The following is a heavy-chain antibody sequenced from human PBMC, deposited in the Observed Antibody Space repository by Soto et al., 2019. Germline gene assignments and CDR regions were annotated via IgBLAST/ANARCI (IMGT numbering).Heavy chain of an antibody. CDR3: ARGDIVVVPAEDYYYYYGMDV. D-gene: IGHD2-2*01. CDR2: TYYRSKWYN. Sequence: SQTLSLTCAISGDSVSSNSAAWNWIRQSPSRGLEWLGRTYYRSKWYNDYAVSVKSRITINPDTSKNQFSLQLNSVTPEDTAVYYCARGDIVVVPAEDYYYYYGMDVWGQGTTVTVS. J-gene: IGHJ6*02. V-gene: IGHV6-1*01. CDR1: GDSVSSNSAA.